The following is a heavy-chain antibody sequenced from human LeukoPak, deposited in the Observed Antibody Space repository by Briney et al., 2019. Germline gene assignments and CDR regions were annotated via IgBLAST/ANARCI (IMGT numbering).Heavy chain of an antibody. J-gene: IGHJ4*02. CDR2: ISGSGDST. D-gene: IGHD3-10*02. V-gene: IGHV3-23*01. CDR1: GFTFSSYA. Sequence: GGSLRLSCAASGFTFSSYAMSWVRQAPGKGLEWVSAISGSGDSTYYADSVKGRFTISRDNSKNTLYLQMNSLRAEDTAVYYRAKPLPVFGETRDYWGQGTLVTVSS. CDR3: AKPLPVFGETRDY.